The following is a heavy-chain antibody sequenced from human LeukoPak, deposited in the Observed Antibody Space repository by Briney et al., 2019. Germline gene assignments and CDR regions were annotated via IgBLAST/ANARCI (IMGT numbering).Heavy chain of an antibody. V-gene: IGHV4-59*01. D-gene: IGHD1-26*01. Sequence: SETLSLTCTVSGGSISSYYWSWIRQPPGKGLEWIEYIYYSGSTNYNLSLKSRVTISVATSKNQFSLKLSSVTAADTAVYYYARGGDEWELTCWGQGTLVTVSS. CDR2: IYYSGST. J-gene: IGHJ4*02. CDR1: GGSISSYY. CDR3: ARGGDEWELTC.